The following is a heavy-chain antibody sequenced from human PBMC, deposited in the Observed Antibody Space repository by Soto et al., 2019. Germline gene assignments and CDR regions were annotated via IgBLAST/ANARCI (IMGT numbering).Heavy chain of an antibody. CDR1: GGSISSGDYY. V-gene: IGHV4-30-4*01. J-gene: IGHJ6*02. CDR3: ARDLIQHEYSYDDGMDV. D-gene: IGHD6-6*01. CDR2: IYYSGST. Sequence: QAQLQESGPGLVKPSQTLSLTCTVSGGSISSGDYYWSWIRQPPGKGLEWIGYIYYSGSTYYNPSLKSRVTISVDTSKNQYSLKLSSVTAADTAVYYCARDLIQHEYSYDDGMDVWGQGTTVTVSS.